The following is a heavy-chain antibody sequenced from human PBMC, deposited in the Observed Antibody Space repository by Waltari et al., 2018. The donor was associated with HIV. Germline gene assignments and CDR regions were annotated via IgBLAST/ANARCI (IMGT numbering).Heavy chain of an antibody. CDR2: IYYPGTT. CDR1: GGSIRSEDYY. J-gene: IGHJ3*02. Sequence: QVQLQESGPGLVKPSQTLSLTCTVSGGSIRSEDYYWSWIRQSPGKGLEWLGYIYYPGTTNYSPSLKSRLTISLDTSKNHFSLKLRSVTAADMAVYYCASTIWFGELVGAFDIWGQGTGVTVSS. V-gene: IGHV4-30-4*01. CDR3: ASTIWFGELVGAFDI. D-gene: IGHD3-10*01.